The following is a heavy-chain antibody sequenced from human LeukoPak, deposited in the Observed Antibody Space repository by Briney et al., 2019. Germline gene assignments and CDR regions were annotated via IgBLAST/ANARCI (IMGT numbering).Heavy chain of an antibody. D-gene: IGHD3-16*02. J-gene: IGHJ3*02. CDR1: GFTFSNYG. Sequence: GGSLRLSCAASGFTFSNYGMHWVRQAPGKGLEWVSYISSSGSTIYYADSVKGRFTISRDNAKNSLYLQMNSLRAEDTAVYYCASALRSSPGAFDIWGQGTMVTVSS. CDR3: ASALRSSPGAFDI. V-gene: IGHV3-48*04. CDR2: ISSSGSTI.